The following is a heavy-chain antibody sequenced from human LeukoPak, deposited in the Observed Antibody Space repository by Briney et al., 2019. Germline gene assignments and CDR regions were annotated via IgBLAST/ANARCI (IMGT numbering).Heavy chain of an antibody. CDR3: ARDPISSSRETY. J-gene: IGHJ4*02. Sequence: GGSLRLSCAASGFTFSSYSMNWVRQAPGKGLEWVSSISSSSSYIYYADSVKGRFTISRDNAKNSLYLQMNSLRAEDTAVYYCARDPISSSRETYWGQGTLVTVSS. V-gene: IGHV3-21*01. CDR1: GFTFSSYS. D-gene: IGHD6-13*01. CDR2: ISSSSSYI.